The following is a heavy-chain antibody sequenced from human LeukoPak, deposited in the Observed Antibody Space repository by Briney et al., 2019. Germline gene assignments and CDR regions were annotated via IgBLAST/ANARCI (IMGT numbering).Heavy chain of an antibody. D-gene: IGHD6-13*01. Sequence: SETLSLTCAVYGGSFSGYYWSWIRQPPGKGLEWIGEINHSGSTNYNPSLKSRVTISVDASKNQFSLKLSSVTAADTAVYYRARGGRQQQLVLSFVDYWGQGTLVTVSS. J-gene: IGHJ4*02. V-gene: IGHV4-34*01. CDR1: GGSFSGYY. CDR2: INHSGST. CDR3: ARGGRQQQLVLSFVDY.